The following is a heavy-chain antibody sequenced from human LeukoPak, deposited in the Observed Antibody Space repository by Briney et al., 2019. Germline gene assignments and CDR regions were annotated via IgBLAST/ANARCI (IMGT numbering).Heavy chain of an antibody. CDR3: PRSMRTSPRSYINY. CDR2: ISGSGGST. Sequence: PGGSLRLSCAASGFTFSSYAMSWVRQAPGKGLEWVSAISGSGGSTYYADSVKGRFTISRDNSKNTLYLQMNSLRAEDTAVYYFPRSMRTSPRSYINYWGQGTLVPVSS. V-gene: IGHV3-23*01. D-gene: IGHD1-14*01. J-gene: IGHJ4*02. CDR1: GFTFSSYA.